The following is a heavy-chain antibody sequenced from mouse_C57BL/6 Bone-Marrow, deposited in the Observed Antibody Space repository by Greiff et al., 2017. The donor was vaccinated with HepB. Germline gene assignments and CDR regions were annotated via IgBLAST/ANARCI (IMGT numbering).Heavy chain of an antibody. D-gene: IGHD1-1*01. CDR1: GFNIKDDY. J-gene: IGHJ2*01. CDR2: IDPENGDT. V-gene: IGHV14-4*01. Sequence: EVQLVESGAELVRPGASVKLSCTASGFNIKDDYMHWVKQRPEQGLEWIGWIDPENGDTEYASKFQGKATITADTSSNTAYLQLSSLTSEDTAVYYCTTYYYGSSYDYFDYWGQGTTLTVSS. CDR3: TTYYYGSSYDYFDY.